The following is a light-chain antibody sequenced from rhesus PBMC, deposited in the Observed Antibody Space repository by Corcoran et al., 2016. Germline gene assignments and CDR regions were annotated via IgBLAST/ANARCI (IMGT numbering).Light chain of an antibody. V-gene: IGLV2S7*01. CDR3: CSYPTSSTYI. CDR1: SSDIGGYNY. CDR2: GVS. Sequence: QSAPTQPPSVSGSPGQSVTISCTGTSSDIGGYNYVSWYQQHPGKAPKLMIYGVSKRPSGVSDRFSGSKSGNTASLTISGLQAEDAADYYCCSYPTSSTYIFGAGTRLTVL. J-gene: IGLJ1*01.